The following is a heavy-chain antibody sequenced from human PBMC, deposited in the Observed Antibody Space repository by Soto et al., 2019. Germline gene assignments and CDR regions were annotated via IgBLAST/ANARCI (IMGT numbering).Heavy chain of an antibody. Sequence: SGTPSLSCGVYGGAFRGYYWGWVRPPPGKGVGGGGEINHSGSTNYNPSLKSRVTISVDTSKNQFSLKLSSVTAADTAVYYCARGSNYDILTGYYRGLGYYYMDVWGKGTTVTVSS. J-gene: IGHJ6*03. CDR1: GGAFRGYY. CDR2: INHSGST. V-gene: IGHV4-34*01. D-gene: IGHD3-9*01. CDR3: ARGSNYDILTGYYRGLGYYYMDV.